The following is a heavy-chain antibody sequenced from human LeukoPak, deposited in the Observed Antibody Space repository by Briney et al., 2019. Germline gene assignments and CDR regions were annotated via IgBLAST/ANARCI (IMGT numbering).Heavy chain of an antibody. J-gene: IGHJ4*02. CDR1: GFTFSNYA. CDR2: ISNSGGTI. V-gene: IGHV3-23*01. D-gene: IGHD1-26*01. CDR3: AKGKGTGSYYYFDY. Sequence: GGSLRLSCAASGFTFSNYAMSWVRQAPGEWLEWDSAISNSGGTIHYADSVKGRFTISRDNSKNTLYLQMNSLTAEDTAVYHCAKGKGTGSYYYFDYWGQGTLVIVSS.